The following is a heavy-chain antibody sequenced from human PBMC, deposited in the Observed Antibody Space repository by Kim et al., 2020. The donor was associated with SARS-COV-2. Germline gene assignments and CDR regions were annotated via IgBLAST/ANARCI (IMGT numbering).Heavy chain of an antibody. CDR1: GYTFTSYD. CDR2: MNPNSGNT. CDR3: ARGPLGYSSGWYQGPYYFDY. J-gene: IGHJ4*02. D-gene: IGHD6-19*01. V-gene: IGHV1-8*01. Sequence: ASVKVSCKASGYTFTSYDINWVRQATGQGLEWMGWMNPNSGNTGYAQKFQGRVTMTRNTSISTAYMELSSLRSEDTAVYYCARGPLGYSSGWYQGPYYFDYWGQGTLVTVSS.